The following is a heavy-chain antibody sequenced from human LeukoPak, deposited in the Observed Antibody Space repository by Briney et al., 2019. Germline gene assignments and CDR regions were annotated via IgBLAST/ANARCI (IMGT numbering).Heavy chain of an antibody. Sequence: GASVKVSCKASGYTFTSYGISWVRQAPGQGLEWMGWISAYNGNTNYAQKLQGRVTMTTDTSTSTAYIELRSLRSDDTAFYYCARDYSSGWYAFDYWGQGTLVTVSS. V-gene: IGHV1-18*01. CDR1: GYTFTSYG. CDR3: ARDYSSGWYAFDY. CDR2: ISAYNGNT. D-gene: IGHD6-19*01. J-gene: IGHJ4*02.